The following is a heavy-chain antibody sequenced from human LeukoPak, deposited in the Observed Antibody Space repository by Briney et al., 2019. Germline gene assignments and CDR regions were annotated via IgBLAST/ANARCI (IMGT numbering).Heavy chain of an antibody. CDR3: ARAAGYSYGYVVDY. CDR1: GGSISSHY. D-gene: IGHD5-18*01. J-gene: IGHJ4*02. V-gene: IGHV4-59*11. CDR2: IYYSGST. Sequence: PSETLSLTCTVSGGSISSHYWSWIRQPPGKGLEWIGYIYYSGSTNYNPSLKSRVTISVDTSKNQFSLKLSSVTAADTAVYYCARAAGYSYGYVVDYWGQGTLVTVSS.